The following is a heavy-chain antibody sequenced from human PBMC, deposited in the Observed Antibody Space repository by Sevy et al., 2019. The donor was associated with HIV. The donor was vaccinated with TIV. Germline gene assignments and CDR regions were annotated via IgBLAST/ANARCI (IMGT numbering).Heavy chain of an antibody. J-gene: IGHJ4*02. V-gene: IGHV3-48*03. Sequence: GGSLRLSCAASGFTFSSYEMNWVRQAPGKGLEWVSYISNSGTTISYSDSVKGRFTISRDNARNSLFLQMNSLRAEDTAVYYCARDLPPSATTVAHFDCWGQVTLVTVSS. CDR2: ISNSGTTI. CDR3: ARDLPPSATTVAHFDC. D-gene: IGHD4-17*01. CDR1: GFTFSSYE.